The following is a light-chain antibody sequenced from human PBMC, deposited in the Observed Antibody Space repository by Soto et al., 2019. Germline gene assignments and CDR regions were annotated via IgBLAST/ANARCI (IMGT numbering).Light chain of an antibody. CDR2: DVS. V-gene: IGLV2-14*01. CDR1: SSDVGGYNY. CDR3: NSYTSSSLYV. J-gene: IGLJ1*01. Sequence: QSVLTQPASVFGSPGQSITISCTGTSSDVGGYNYVSWYQQHPGKAPKLMIYDVSNRPSGVSNRFSGSKSGNTASLTISGLQAEDEADYYCNSYTSSSLYVFGTGTKVTVL.